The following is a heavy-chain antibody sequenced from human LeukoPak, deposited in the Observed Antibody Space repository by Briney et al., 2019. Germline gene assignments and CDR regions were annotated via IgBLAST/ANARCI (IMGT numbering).Heavy chain of an antibody. V-gene: IGHV3-48*02. D-gene: IGHD2-15*01. CDR3: ARDQFRIDAFDI. Sequence: PGGSLRLSCAASGFSVSGNYMSWVRQAPGKGLEWVSYISSSSSTIYYADSVKGRFTISRDNAKNSLYLQMNSLRDEDTAVYYCARDQFRIDAFDIWGQGTMVAVSS. CDR2: ISSSSSTI. J-gene: IGHJ3*02. CDR1: GFSVSGNY.